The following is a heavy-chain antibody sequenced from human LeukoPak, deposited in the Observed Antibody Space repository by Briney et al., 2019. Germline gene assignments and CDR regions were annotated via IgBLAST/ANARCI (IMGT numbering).Heavy chain of an antibody. D-gene: IGHD5-24*01. CDR1: GDSVSTNTAA. CDR3: ARDVEMATDY. J-gene: IGHJ4*02. Sequence: SQTLSLTCAISGDSVSTNTAAWNWIRQSPSRGLEWLGGTYYRSKWYNDYAVSVKSRITINPDTSKNQFSLHLNSVTPEDTAVYYCARDVEMATDYWGQGTLVTVSS. CDR2: TYYRSKWYN. V-gene: IGHV6-1*01.